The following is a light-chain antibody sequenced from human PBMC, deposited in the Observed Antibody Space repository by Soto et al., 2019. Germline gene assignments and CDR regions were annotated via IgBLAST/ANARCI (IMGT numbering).Light chain of an antibody. Sequence: QSVLTQPPSASGTPGQRVTISCSGSSSNIGRNTVNWYQQLPGTAPKLLIYSNNERPSGVPDRFSDSKSGTSASLAISGLQSEDEGDYYCAAWDDSLNGPVFGGGTKLTV. J-gene: IGLJ2*01. CDR3: AAWDDSLNGPV. CDR1: SSNIGRNT. CDR2: SNN. V-gene: IGLV1-44*01.